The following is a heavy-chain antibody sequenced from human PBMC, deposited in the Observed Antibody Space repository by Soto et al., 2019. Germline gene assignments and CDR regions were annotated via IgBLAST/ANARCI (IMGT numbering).Heavy chain of an antibody. CDR3: AKSGSSRYYYYGMDV. Sequence: PGGSLRLSCAASGFTFSSYGMHWVRQAPGKGLEWVAVISYDGSNKYYADSVKGRFTISRDNSKNTLYLQMNSLRAEDTAVYYCAKSGSSRYYYYGMDVWGQGTTVTSP. V-gene: IGHV3-30*18. CDR1: GFTFSSYG. J-gene: IGHJ6*02. D-gene: IGHD3-10*01. CDR2: ISYDGSNK.